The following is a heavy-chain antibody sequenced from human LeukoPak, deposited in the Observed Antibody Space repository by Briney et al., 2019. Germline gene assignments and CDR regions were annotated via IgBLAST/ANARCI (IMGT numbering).Heavy chain of an antibody. CDR2: SGSGGST. CDR1: GFTFSSYA. V-gene: IGHV3-23*01. D-gene: IGHD5-18*01. CDR3: AKGRAAMGSNYYYYYMDV. Sequence: GGSLRLSCAASGFTFSSYAMSWVRQAPGKGLEWVSGSGSGGSTYYAESVKGRCTISRDNSKKTLFLQMNSLRAEDTAVYYCAKGRAAMGSNYYYYYMDVWGKGTTVTVSS. J-gene: IGHJ6*03.